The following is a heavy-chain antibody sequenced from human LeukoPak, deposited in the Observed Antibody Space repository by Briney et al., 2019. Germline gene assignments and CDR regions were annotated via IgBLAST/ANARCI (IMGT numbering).Heavy chain of an antibody. Sequence: SETLSLTCTVSGASIRSYYWSWIRQPPGKGLEWSGYIYYSGNTDYNPSLQSRVTISVDMSKNQFSLKLSSVTAADTAVYYCARGSGGELSRHFDYWGQGTLVTVSS. V-gene: IGHV4-59*01. J-gene: IGHJ4*02. D-gene: IGHD3-16*01. CDR1: GASIRSYY. CDR3: ARGSGGELSRHFDY. CDR2: IYYSGNT.